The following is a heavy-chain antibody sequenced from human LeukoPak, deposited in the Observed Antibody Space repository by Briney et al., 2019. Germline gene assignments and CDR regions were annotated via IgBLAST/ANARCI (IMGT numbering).Heavy chain of an antibody. CDR2: IKQDGSEK. J-gene: IGHJ4*02. CDR3: ARDCSSTSCLDY. V-gene: IGHV3-7*01. D-gene: IGHD2-2*01. CDR1: GFTFSNAW. Sequence: QTGGSLRLSCAASGFTFSNAWMSWVRQAPGKGLEWVANIKQDGSEKYYVDSVKGRFTISRDNAKNSLYLQMNSLRAEDTAVYYCARDCSSTSCLDYWGQETLVTVSS.